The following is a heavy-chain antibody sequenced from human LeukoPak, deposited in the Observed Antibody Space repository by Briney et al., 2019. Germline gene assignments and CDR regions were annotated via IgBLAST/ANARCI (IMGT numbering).Heavy chain of an antibody. J-gene: IGHJ4*02. CDR3: ARGWEWYYGSGSYNY. CDR1: GGSISSSSYY. D-gene: IGHD3-10*01. V-gene: IGHV4-39*07. Sequence: SETLSLTCTVSGGSISSSSYYWGWIRQPPGKGLEWIGNIYYSGSTYYNPSLKSRVTISVDTSKNQFSLKLSSVTAADTAVYYCARGWEWYYGSGSYNYWGQGTLVTVSS. CDR2: IYYSGST.